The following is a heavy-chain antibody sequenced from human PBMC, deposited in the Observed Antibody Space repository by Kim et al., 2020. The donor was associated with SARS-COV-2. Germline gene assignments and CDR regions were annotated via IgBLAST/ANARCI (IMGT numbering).Heavy chain of an antibody. Sequence: ASVKVSCKASGYTFSNYAIHWVRQAPGQRLECMGWIIGGNGNIYYSPKFQGRVTFTRDTSATTAYMELSSLRSEDTAIYYCARGGGPGLGYWGQGTLVTVSS. CDR3: ARGGGPGLGY. V-gene: IGHV1-3*01. CDR1: GYTFSNYA. D-gene: IGHD2-15*01. CDR2: IIGGNGNI. J-gene: IGHJ4*02.